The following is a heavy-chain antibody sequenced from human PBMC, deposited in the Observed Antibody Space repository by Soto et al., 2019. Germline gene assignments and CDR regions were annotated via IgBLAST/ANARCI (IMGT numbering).Heavy chain of an antibody. CDR2: IYSGGST. V-gene: IGHV3-53*01. D-gene: IGHD5-18*01. Sequence: EVQLVESGGGLIQPGGSLRLSCAASGFTVSSNYMSWVRQAPGKGLEWVSVIYSGGSTYYADSVKGRFTISRDNSKNTLYLQMNILRAEDTAVYYCARVEADTAMAFDYWGQGTLVTVSS. CDR3: ARVEADTAMAFDY. J-gene: IGHJ4*02. CDR1: GFTVSSNY.